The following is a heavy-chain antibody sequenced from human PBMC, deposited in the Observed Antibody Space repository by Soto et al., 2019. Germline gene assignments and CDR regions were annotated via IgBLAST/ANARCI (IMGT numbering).Heavy chain of an antibody. CDR3: AKDHLVAGVYFDY. Sequence: QVQLVESGGGVVQPGRSLRLSCAASGFTFSSYGMHWVRQAPGKGLEWVAVISYDGSNKYYADSVKGRFTISRDNSKNTLYRQMNSLRAEDTAVYYCAKDHLVAGVYFDYWGQGTLVTVSS. V-gene: IGHV3-30*18. CDR2: ISYDGSNK. CDR1: GFTFSSYG. J-gene: IGHJ4*02. D-gene: IGHD6-19*01.